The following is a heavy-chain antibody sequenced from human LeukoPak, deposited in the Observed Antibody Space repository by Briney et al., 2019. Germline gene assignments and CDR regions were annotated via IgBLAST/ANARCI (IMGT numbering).Heavy chain of an antibody. D-gene: IGHD3-10*01. J-gene: IGHJ5*02. Sequence: SETLSLTCTVPGGSISSGGYYWSWIRQRPGKGLEWIGYIYYSGSTYYNPSLKSRVTISVDTSKNQFSLKLSSVTAADTAVYYCARGAGLLWFGEWFDPWGQGTLVTVSS. V-gene: IGHV4-31*03. CDR2: IYYSGST. CDR3: ARGAGLLWFGEWFDP. CDR1: GGSISSGGYY.